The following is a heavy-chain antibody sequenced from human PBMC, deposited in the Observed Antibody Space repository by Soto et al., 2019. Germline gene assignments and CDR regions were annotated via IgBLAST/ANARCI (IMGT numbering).Heavy chain of an antibody. J-gene: IGHJ6*02. V-gene: IGHV3-48*03. CDR2: NSSSGSTI. CDR1: GFTFSSYE. CDR3: ARDDGLGLAPYYGMDV. Sequence: GGALRLSYAASGFTFSSYEMNWVRQAPGKGLEWVSYNSSSGSTICYADSVKGRFTLSRDNAKNSLYLQMNSLRAEDTAVYYCARDDGLGLAPYYGMDVWGQGTTVTVSS. D-gene: IGHD3-10*01.